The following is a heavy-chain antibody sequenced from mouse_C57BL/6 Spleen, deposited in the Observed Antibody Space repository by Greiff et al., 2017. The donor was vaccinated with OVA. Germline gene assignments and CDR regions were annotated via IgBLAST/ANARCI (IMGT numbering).Heavy chain of an antibody. CDR3: ARSGEWYFDV. Sequence: DVHLVESGGGLVKPGGSLKLSCAASGFTFSSYAMSWVRQTPEKRLEWVATISDGGSYTYYPDNVKGRFTISRDNAKNNLYLQMSHLKSEDTAMYYCARSGEWYFDVWGTGTTVTVSS. CDR2: ISDGGSYT. J-gene: IGHJ1*03. V-gene: IGHV5-4*01. CDR1: GFTFSSYA.